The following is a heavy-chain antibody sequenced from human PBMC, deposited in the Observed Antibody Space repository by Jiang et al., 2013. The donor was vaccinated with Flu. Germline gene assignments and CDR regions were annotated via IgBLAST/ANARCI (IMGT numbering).Heavy chain of an antibody. Sequence: GAEVKKPGSSVKVSCKASGGTFSSYSISWVRQAPGQGLEWMGGIIGIFGTANYAQQFQGRLTITADESTSTVYMELSSLRSEDTAVYYCVTDSRYRGRDTEPIFFYYTDAWGEGTTVIVSS. CDR2: IIGIFGTA. CDR3: VTDSRYRGRDTEPIFFYYTDA. CDR1: GGTFSSYS. D-gene: IGHD1-26*01. V-gene: IGHV1-69*01. J-gene: IGHJ6*03.